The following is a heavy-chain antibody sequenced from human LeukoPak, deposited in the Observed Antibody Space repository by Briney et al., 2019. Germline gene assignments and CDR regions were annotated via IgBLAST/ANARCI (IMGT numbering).Heavy chain of an antibody. D-gene: IGHD6-19*01. CDR1: GFTDPTNY. CDR2: IYTDGST. V-gene: IGHV3-53*01. Sequence: PGGSLILSSAASGFTDPTNYMTWVGHAPGKGLEWVSIIYTDGSTYYADSVKGRFTISRDNSKSTLYLQMNSLRAEDTAVYYCGRSTAWYAFDYWGQGTLVTVSS. J-gene: IGHJ4*02. CDR3: GRSTAWYAFDY.